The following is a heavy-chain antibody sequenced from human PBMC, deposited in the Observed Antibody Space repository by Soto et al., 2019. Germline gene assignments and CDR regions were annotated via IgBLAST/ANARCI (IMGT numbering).Heavy chain of an antibody. Sequence: SETLSLTCSVSGDSITSIYYYWGWVRQPPGKGLEWIGSIYYSGSAYYNPSLKSRVTIFVDTSKNRISLEVSSVTAADTGLYYCASRRSSWYYDSWGQGTLVTVSS. V-gene: IGHV4-39*01. J-gene: IGHJ4*01. CDR3: ASRRSSWYYDS. CDR1: GDSITSIYYY. D-gene: IGHD6-13*01. CDR2: IYYSGSA.